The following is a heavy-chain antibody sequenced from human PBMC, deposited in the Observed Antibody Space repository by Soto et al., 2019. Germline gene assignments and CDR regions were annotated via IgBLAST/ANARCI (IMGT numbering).Heavy chain of an antibody. Sequence: VQLVESGGGLVQPGRSLRLSCAASGFIFNDYAMHWVRQAPGKGLERVSGISWNSGIIGYADSVKGRFTISRDNAKNSLYLQMNSLRAEDTALYYCAKDRGARPYNWFDPWGQGTLVTVSS. CDR1: GFIFNDYA. V-gene: IGHV3-9*01. J-gene: IGHJ5*02. CDR3: AKDRGARPYNWFDP. D-gene: IGHD6-6*01. CDR2: ISWNSGII.